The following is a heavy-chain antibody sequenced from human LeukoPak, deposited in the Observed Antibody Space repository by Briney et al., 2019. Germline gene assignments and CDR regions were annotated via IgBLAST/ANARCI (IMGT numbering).Heavy chain of an antibody. J-gene: IGHJ6*02. CDR2: IYYSGST. CDR1: GGSISSYY. D-gene: IGHD4-17*01. CDR3: ARSNDCGVPRVGMDV. V-gene: IGHV4-59*08. Sequence: SETLSLTCTVSGGSISSYYWSWIRQPPGKGLEWIGYIYYSGSTNYNPSLKSRVTISVDTSKNQFSLKLSSVTAADTAVYYCARSNDCGVPRVGMDVWGQGTTVTVSS.